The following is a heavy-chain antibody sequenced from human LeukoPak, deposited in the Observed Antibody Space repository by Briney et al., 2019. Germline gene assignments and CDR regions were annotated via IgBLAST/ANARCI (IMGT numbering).Heavy chain of an antibody. CDR3: ARVRDYYYDSSGYYYDAFDI. J-gene: IGHJ3*02. CDR1: GGSFSGYH. CDR2: INHSGST. V-gene: IGHV4-34*01. D-gene: IGHD3-22*01. Sequence: SETLSLTCAVYGGSFSGYHWSWIRQPPGKGLEWIGEINHSGSTNYNPSLKSRVTISVDTSKNQFSLKLSSVTAADTAVYYCARVRDYYYDSSGYYYDAFDIWGQGTMVTVSS.